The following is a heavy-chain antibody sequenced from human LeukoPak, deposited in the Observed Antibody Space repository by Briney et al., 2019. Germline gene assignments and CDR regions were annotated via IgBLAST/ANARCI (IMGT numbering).Heavy chain of an antibody. CDR1: GFTFSSYA. V-gene: IGHV3-23*01. J-gene: IGHJ6*02. D-gene: IGHD4-17*01. Sequence: GGSLRLSCAASGFTFSSYAMSWVRQAPGKGLEWVSAISGSGGSTYYADSVKGRFTISRDNSKNTLYLQMNSLRAEDTAVYYCAKVPGGRYGDYYYYYGMDVWGQGTTVTVSS. CDR2: ISGSGGST. CDR3: AKVPGGRYGDYYYYYGMDV.